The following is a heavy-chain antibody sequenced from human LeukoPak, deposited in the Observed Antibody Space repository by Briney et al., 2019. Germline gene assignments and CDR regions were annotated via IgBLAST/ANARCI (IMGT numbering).Heavy chain of an antibody. J-gene: IGHJ4*02. D-gene: IGHD3-10*01. Sequence: PGGSLRLSCVASGFTFSSYWMHWVRQAPGMGLVWVSRINTDGSSTTYADSVKGRFTISRDSAKNTLYLQMNSLRAEDTAVYYCARTVPGYFFDSWGQGTLVTVSS. CDR3: ARTVPGYFFDS. CDR1: GFTFSSYW. V-gene: IGHV3-74*01. CDR2: INTDGSST.